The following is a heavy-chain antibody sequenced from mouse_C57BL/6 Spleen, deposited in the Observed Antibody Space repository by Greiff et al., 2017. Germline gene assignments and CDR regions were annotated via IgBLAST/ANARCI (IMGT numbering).Heavy chain of an antibody. Sequence: EVKLMESGPGMVKPSPSLSLTCTVTGYSITSGYDWHWIRHFPGNKLEWMGYLSYSGSTNYNPSLKSRISITHDTSKNHFFLKLNSVTTEDTATYYCARGDGYYSWFAYWGQGTLVTVSA. V-gene: IGHV3-1*01. D-gene: IGHD2-3*01. CDR2: LSYSGST. J-gene: IGHJ3*01. CDR3: ARGDGYYSWFAY. CDR1: GYSITSGYD.